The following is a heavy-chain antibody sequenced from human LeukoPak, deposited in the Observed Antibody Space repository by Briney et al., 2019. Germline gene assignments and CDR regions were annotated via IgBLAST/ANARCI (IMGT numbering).Heavy chain of an antibody. CDR2: IKSKTDGGTT. CDR3: TTELRWQLPNFDY. CDR1: GFTFSNAW. D-gene: IGHD2-15*01. V-gene: IGHV3-15*01. J-gene: IGHJ4*02. Sequence: TGGSLRLSCAASGFTFSNAWMTWVRQAPGKGLEWVGRIKSKTDGGTTDYAAPAKGRFTISRDDSKNTLYLQMNSLRTEDTALYFRTTELRWQLPNFDYWGQGTLVTVSS.